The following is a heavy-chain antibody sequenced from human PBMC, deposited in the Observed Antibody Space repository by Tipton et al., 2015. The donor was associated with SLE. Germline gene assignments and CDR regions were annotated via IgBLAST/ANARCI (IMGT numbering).Heavy chain of an antibody. J-gene: IGHJ3*01. CDR1: GGSISSSSYY. D-gene: IGHD2-8*01. CDR2: IDYSGST. V-gene: IGHV4-61*01. CDR3: ARDGALIDVFDV. Sequence: TLSLTCTVSGGSISSSSYYRSWIRQPPEKGLEWIGYIDYSGSTSYDPSLKSRVTMSIDTSKNQFSLKLSSVTAADTAVYYCARDGALIDVFDVWGQGAMVTVSS.